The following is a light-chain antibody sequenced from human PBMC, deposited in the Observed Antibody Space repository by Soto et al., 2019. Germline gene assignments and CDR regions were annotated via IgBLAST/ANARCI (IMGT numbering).Light chain of an antibody. V-gene: IGKV3-15*01. J-gene: IGKJ1*01. CDR1: QSVSSN. Sequence: EIVMTQSPATQSVSPGERATLSCRASQSVSSNLAWYQQKPGQAPRLLIYGASTRATGIPARFSGSGSGTEFTLNISSLQSEDFADYYCQQYNNWPPWTFGQGTKVEIK. CDR3: QQYNNWPPWT. CDR2: GAS.